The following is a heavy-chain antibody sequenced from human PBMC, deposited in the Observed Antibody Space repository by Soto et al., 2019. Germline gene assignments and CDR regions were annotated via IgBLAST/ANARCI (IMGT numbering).Heavy chain of an antibody. CDR1: GASISGFY. Sequence: PSETLSLTCTVSGASISGFYWSWIRKSAGKGLEWIGRIYATGTTDYNPSLKSRVMMSVDTSKKQFSLKLRSVTAADTAVYYCVRDGTKTLRNWFDPWGQGISVTVSS. D-gene: IGHD1-1*01. CDR3: VRDGTKTLRNWFDP. J-gene: IGHJ5*02. V-gene: IGHV4-4*07. CDR2: IYATGTT.